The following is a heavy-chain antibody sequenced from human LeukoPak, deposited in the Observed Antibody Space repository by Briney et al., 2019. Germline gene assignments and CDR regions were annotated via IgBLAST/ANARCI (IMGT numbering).Heavy chain of an antibody. J-gene: IGHJ4*02. CDR3: VGAIQLWLNFDY. D-gene: IGHD5-18*01. CDR1: GGSFSGYY. CDR2: INHSGST. Sequence: SETLSLTCAVYGGSFSGYYWSWIRQPPGKGLEWIGEINHSGSTNYNPSLKSRVTISVDTSKSQFSLKLSSVTAADTAVYYCVGAIQLWLNFDYWGQGTLVTVSS. V-gene: IGHV4-34*01.